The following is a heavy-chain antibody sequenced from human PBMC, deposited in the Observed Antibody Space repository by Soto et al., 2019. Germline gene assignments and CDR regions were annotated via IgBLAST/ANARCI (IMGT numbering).Heavy chain of an antibody. D-gene: IGHD3-22*01. V-gene: IGHV3-30*18. CDR2: ISYDGSYK. CDR1: GFTFSSYG. Sequence: QVQLVESGGGVVQPGRSLRLSCAASGFTFSSYGMHWVRQAPGKGLEWVAVISYDGSYKYYADSVKGRFTISRDNSKNTLYLQMNSLRPEDTAVYCCAKPSSGYFPFDYWGQGTLVTVSS. CDR3: AKPSSGYFPFDY. J-gene: IGHJ4*02.